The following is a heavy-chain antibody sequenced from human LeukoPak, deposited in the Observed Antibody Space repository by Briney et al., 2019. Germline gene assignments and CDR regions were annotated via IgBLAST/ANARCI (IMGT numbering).Heavy chain of an antibody. Sequence: SGTLSLTSAVSGGSISSSNWWSWVRQPPGKGLEWIGEIYHSGSTNYNPSLKSRVTISVDTPKNQFSLKLSSVTAAATAVYYCARVGYGGGGLFDDWGQGTLVTVSS. D-gene: IGHD4-23*01. V-gene: IGHV4-4*02. CDR1: GGSISSSNW. CDR3: ARVGYGGGGLFDD. CDR2: IYHSGST. J-gene: IGHJ4*02.